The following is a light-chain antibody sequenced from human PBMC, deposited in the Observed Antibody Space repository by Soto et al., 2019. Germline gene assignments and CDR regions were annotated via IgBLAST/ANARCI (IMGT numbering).Light chain of an antibody. CDR2: LGS. CDR3: MHHLEPPIT. CDR1: RTLLNRKDYQG. V-gene: IGKV2-28*01. Sequence: EIVVPQSPLSLPAPPGRPASISGKSSRTLLNRKDYQGLDWYLQKPGQSPQLLIYLGSNRASGVPDRFSGSGSGTDFTLKISRVEAEDVGVYYCMHHLEPPITFGQGTRLEIK. J-gene: IGKJ5*01.